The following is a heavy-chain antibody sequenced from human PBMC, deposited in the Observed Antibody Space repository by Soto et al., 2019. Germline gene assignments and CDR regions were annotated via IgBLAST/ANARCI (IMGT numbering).Heavy chain of an antibody. CDR1: GFAFSGAC. D-gene: IGHD2-2*01. CDR2: IKSKTDCGTT. V-gene: IGHV3-15*01. Sequence: PGGSLRLSCAASGFAFSGACMSLVRQAPGQGLDWVAHIKSKTDCGTTDYAAPVKGRFSISRDDSQRMVFLEMNSLETEDSAVYYCTTVIRPASTFVPYWGPGTMVTVSS. CDR3: TTVIRPASTFVPY. J-gene: IGHJ4*02.